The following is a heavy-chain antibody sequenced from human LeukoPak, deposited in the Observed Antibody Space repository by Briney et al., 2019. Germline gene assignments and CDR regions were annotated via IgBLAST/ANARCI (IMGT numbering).Heavy chain of an antibody. CDR1: GFTFANAW. D-gene: IGHD5-18*01. Sequence: PGGSLRLSCAVSGFTFANAWMSWVRQAPGKGLEWVGRIKSKTGGGATDYAAPVKDRFTISGDESKNTLYVEMNSMKIEDTGVYYCVREGYIYGYHPFDTWGQGSMVTVSS. J-gene: IGHJ3*02. CDR2: IKSKTGGGAT. CDR3: VREGYIYGYHPFDT. V-gene: IGHV3-15*01.